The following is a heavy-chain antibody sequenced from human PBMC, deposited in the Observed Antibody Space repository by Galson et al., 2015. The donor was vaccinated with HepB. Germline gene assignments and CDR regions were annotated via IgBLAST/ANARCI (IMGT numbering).Heavy chain of an antibody. CDR3: ARDSEAYRPSKYLEWLSTTAFWFDP. V-gene: IGHV1-18*01. J-gene: IGHJ5*02. CDR1: GYTFTQYG. CDR2: INSYNGNT. D-gene: IGHD3-3*01. Sequence: SVKVSCKASGYTFTQYGISWVRQAPGQGLEWMGWINSYNGNTRYGQKFEGRVTMTTDTSTSTVYMELRSLRSDDTAVYYCARDSEAYRPSKYLEWLSTTAFWFDPWGQGTLVTVSS.